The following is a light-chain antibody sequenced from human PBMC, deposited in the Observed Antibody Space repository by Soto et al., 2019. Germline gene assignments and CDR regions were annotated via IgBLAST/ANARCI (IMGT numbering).Light chain of an antibody. CDR1: QSVSSSY. V-gene: IGKV3D-15*01. Sequence: EIVLTQSPGTLSLSPGERATFSCRASQSVSSSYIAWYQQKRGQAPRRLIYGASIRATGIPDRFSGSGSGTEFTLTISSLQSEDFAVYYCQQYNTWPPYTFGQGTKVDI. J-gene: IGKJ2*01. CDR2: GAS. CDR3: QQYNTWPPYT.